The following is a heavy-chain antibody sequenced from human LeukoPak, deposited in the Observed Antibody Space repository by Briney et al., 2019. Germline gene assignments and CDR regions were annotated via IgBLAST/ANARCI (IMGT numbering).Heavy chain of an antibody. J-gene: IGHJ4*02. D-gene: IGHD3-3*01. CDR3: ARTSLRFLEWLFGEVDY. V-gene: IGHV3-21*01. Sequence: GGSLRLSCAASGFTFSSYSMNWVRQAPGKGLEWVSSISSSSSYIYYADSVKGRFTISRDNAKNSLYLQMNSLRAEDTAVYYCARTSLRFLEWLFGEVDYWGQGTLVTVSS. CDR1: GFTFSSYS. CDR2: ISSSSSYI.